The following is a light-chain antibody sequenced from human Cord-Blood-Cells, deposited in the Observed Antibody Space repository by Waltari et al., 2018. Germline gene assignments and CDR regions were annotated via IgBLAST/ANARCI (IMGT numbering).Light chain of an antibody. CDR3: SSYTSSSTWV. CDR2: DVS. Sequence: QSALTQPASVSGSPGQSITISCTGTSSDVGGYNSVSWYQQHPGKAPKLMIYDVSNRPSGGSNRFSGSKSGNTASLTISGLQAEDEADYYCSSYTSSSTWVFGGGTKRTVL. J-gene: IGLJ3*02. CDR1: SSDVGGYNS. V-gene: IGLV2-14*03.